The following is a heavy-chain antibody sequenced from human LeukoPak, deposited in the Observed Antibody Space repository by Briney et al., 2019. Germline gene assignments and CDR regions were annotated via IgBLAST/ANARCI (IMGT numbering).Heavy chain of an antibody. Sequence: SETLSLTCTVSGGSISSYYWSWIQQPAGKGLEWIGRIYTSGSTNYNPSLKSRVTMSVDTSKNQFSLKLSSVTAADTAVYYCAGDIAVAGTPERAFDIWGQGTMVTVSS. CDR2: IYTSGST. D-gene: IGHD6-19*01. CDR3: AGDIAVAGTPERAFDI. CDR1: GGSISSYY. J-gene: IGHJ3*02. V-gene: IGHV4-4*07.